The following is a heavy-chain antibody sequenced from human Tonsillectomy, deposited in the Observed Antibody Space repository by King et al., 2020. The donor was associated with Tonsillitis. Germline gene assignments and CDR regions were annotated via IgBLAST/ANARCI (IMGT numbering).Heavy chain of an antibody. J-gene: IGHJ4*02. CDR3: ARGRQWLSFDS. V-gene: IGHV3-11*01. D-gene: IGHD6-19*01. CDR2: ISSQSNTI. Sequence: VQLVESGGGLVKPGRSLRLSCAASGFIFSDSYMSWIRQAPGKGLEWISYISSQSNTIYYADSVRGRFTISRDNAKNSLYLQMNSLRAEDTAVYYCARGRQWLSFDSWGQGSLVTVSS. CDR1: GFIFSDSY.